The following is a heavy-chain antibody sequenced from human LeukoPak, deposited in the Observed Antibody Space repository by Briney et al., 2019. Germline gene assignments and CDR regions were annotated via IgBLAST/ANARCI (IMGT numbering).Heavy chain of an antibody. J-gene: IGHJ3*02. Sequence: GGSLSLLCAACGYPFNRHEMHGVRDARGRAREGVSYISSSWNTIYCVDAVGGRHTISRDNDKNLLYLQKHSMRADDTAVYYCATDMVDTMVRGQNAPNAFDISGQREMLSVSS. D-gene: IGHD3-10*01. V-gene: IGHV3-48*03. CDR1: GYPFNRHE. CDR3: ATDMVDTMVRGQNAPNAFDI. CDR2: ISSSWNTI.